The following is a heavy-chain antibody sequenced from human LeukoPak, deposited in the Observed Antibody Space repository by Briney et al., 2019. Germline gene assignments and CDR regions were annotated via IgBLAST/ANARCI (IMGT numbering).Heavy chain of an antibody. Sequence: GTLVKVSCKASGYTFTGYYMHWVRQAPGQGLEWMGWINPSSGGTNCAQQFEGRVTMTRDTAISTAYMDLSRLRYNDTTVYYCARSASSGWYFDYWGQGTLVTVSS. CDR3: ARSASSGWYFDY. J-gene: IGHJ4*02. V-gene: IGHV1-2*02. CDR2: INPSSGGT. D-gene: IGHD6-19*01. CDR1: GYTFTGYY.